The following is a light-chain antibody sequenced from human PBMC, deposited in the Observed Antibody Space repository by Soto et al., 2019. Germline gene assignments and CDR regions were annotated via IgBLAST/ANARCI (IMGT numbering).Light chain of an antibody. Sequence: QSALTQPASVSGSPGQSVTISCTGTSSDIGGYNYVSWYQQHPGKAPKLLISDLRHRPSGLSNRFSGSKSGHTSSLTISGLQAEDEGDYYCCSHSSSSSVVFGGGTKLTVL. V-gene: IGLV2-14*03. CDR3: CSHSSSSSVV. CDR2: DLR. CDR1: SSDIGGYNY. J-gene: IGLJ2*01.